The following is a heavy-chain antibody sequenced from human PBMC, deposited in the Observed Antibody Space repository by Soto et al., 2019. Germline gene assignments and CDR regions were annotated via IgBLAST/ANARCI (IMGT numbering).Heavy chain of an antibody. Sequence: GGSLRLSCAASGFTFSSYSMRWVRQAPGKGLEWVSSISSSSSYIYYADSVKGRFTISRDNAKNSLYLQMNSLKAEDTAVYYCARDRGGGSYYYYYYGRDVWGQGTTVTVSS. D-gene: IGHD3-10*01. CDR3: ARDRGGGSYYYYYYGRDV. J-gene: IGHJ6*02. V-gene: IGHV3-21*01. CDR1: GFTFSSYS. CDR2: ISSSSSYI.